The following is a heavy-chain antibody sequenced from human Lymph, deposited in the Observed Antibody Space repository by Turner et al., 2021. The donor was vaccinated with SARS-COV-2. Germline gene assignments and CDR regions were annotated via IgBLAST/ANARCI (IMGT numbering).Heavy chain of an antibody. J-gene: IGHJ4*02. CDR1: GFTFSSYA. CDR2: KSYDGNNK. Sequence: QVQLVESGGGVVQPGRSLKLSCAASGFTFSSYAMHWVRQAPGKGLEWVALKSYDGNNKYYADSVRGRFTISRDNSKNTLYLQMNSLRAEDTAVYYCARGLSGNYYFFDYWGQGTLVTVSS. D-gene: IGHD1-26*01. V-gene: IGHV3-30-3*01. CDR3: ARGLSGNYYFFDY.